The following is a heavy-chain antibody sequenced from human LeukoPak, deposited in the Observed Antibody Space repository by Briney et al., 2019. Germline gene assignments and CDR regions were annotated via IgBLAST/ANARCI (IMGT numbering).Heavy chain of an antibody. CDR2: INHSGST. J-gene: IGHJ6*03. V-gene: IGHV4-34*01. Sequence: PSETLSLTCAVYGGSFSGYYWRWLRQPPGKGLEWIGEINHSGSTNYHPSLKSLVTISVDTSKKQFSLKLSPVTAGDTAVYYCARRPMGFGGFPDYYYYMDVWGKGTTVTVSS. D-gene: IGHD3-10*01. CDR1: GGSFSGYY. CDR3: ARRPMGFGGFPDYYYYMDV.